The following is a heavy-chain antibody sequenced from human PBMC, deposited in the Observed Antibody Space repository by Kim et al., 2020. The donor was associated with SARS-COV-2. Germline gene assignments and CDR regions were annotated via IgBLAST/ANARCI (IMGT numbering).Heavy chain of an antibody. CDR3: ARPSYGGNSVDY. CDR2: IYYSGST. D-gene: IGHD4-17*01. V-gene: IGHV4-31*03. Sequence: SETLSLTCTVSGGSISSGGYYWSWIRQHPGKGLEWIGYIYYSGSTYYNPSLKSRVTISVDTSKNQFSLKLSSVTAADTAVYYCARPSYGGNSVDYWGQGTLVTVSS. J-gene: IGHJ4*02. CDR1: GGSISSGGYY.